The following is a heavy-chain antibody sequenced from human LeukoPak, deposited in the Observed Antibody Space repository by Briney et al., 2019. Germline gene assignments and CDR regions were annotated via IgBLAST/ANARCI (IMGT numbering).Heavy chain of an antibody. CDR1: GFTFFSYD. D-gene: IGHD6-13*01. J-gene: IGHJ4*02. Sequence: GGSLRLSCAASGFTFFSYDMYWVRQAPGKGLEWVSYTSSSATSKYYADSVKGRFTISRDNAKSSLYLQMNSLRADDTAVYYCAKALPSSWYFFDYWGQGTLVTVSS. CDR2: TSSSATSK. CDR3: AKALPSSWYFFDY. V-gene: IGHV3-48*03.